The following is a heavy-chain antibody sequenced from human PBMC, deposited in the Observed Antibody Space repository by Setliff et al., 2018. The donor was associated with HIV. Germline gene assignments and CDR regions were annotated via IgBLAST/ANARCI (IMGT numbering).Heavy chain of an antibody. CDR1: GYTFTKSD. Sequence: GASVKVSCKASGYTFTKSDINWVRQAPGQGIEWMGWMNPKSGNTGYAQKFQGRVTMTSNTFIGTAYMELNSLTSEDTAVYYCARGHLDYDYWEDILGNWFDPWGQGTLGTVS. V-gene: IGHV1-8*01. J-gene: IGHJ5*02. CDR2: MNPKSGNT. CDR3: ARGHLDYDYWEDILGNWFDP. D-gene: IGHD3-3*01.